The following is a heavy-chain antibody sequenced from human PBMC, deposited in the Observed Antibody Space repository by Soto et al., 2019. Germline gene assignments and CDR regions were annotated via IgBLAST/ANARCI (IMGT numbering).Heavy chain of an antibody. J-gene: IGHJ4*02. CDR2: IYPGDSDT. V-gene: IGHV5-51*01. CDR1: GYYFSSFW. Sequence: PWESLKISCEGSGYYFSSFWIGWVRQPPGKGLEWMGIIYPGDSDTRYGPSFQGQVTISADKSTNTASLQWSSLKASDTAMYYCARQGNGGEGFDYWGQGTLVTVSS. CDR3: ARQGNGGEGFDY. D-gene: IGHD4-17*01.